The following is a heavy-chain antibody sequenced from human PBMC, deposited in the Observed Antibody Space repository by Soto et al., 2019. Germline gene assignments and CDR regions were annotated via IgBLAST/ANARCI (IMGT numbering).Heavy chain of an antibody. Sequence: ASVKVSCKPSSYTFTSSGISWVRQAPGQGLEWMGWISGYNGNTNYAQKFRGRVTMTTDTSTTTAYMEVRSLRADDTAVYYCARAPGYCNSTICYIDTFDIWGQGTKVTVSS. CDR1: SYTFTSSG. J-gene: IGHJ3*02. CDR3: ARAPGYCNSTICYIDTFDI. CDR2: ISGYNGNT. D-gene: IGHD2-2*02. V-gene: IGHV1-18*01.